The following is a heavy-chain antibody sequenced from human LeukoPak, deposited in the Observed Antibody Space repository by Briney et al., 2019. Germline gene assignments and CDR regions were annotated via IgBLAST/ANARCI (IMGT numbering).Heavy chain of an antibody. CDR3: ARHYSGTGG. Sequence: SETLSLTCAVYGGSFSGYYWSWIRQPPGKGLEWTGEINHSGSTNYNPSLKSRVTIPVDTSKNQFSLKLSSVTAADTAVYHCARHYSGTGGWGQGTLVTVSS. CDR2: INHSGST. CDR1: GGSFSGYY. V-gene: IGHV4-34*01. J-gene: IGHJ4*02. D-gene: IGHD1-26*01.